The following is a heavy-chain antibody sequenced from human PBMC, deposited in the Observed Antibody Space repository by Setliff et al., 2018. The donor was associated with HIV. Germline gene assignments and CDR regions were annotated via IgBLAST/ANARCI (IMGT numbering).Heavy chain of an antibody. V-gene: IGHV4-59*08. CDR3: ARHSIAVVIGVPERDDAFDI. Sequence: SETLSLTCTVSGGSISSSYWTWTRQPPGKGLEWIGNIHYSGNTYYNPSLKSRVTVSVDTSKNQFSLKLSSVTAADTAVYYCARHSIAVVIGVPERDDAFDIWGHGTMVTVSS. CDR1: GGSISSSY. D-gene: IGHD2-21*01. CDR2: IHYSGNT. J-gene: IGHJ3*02.